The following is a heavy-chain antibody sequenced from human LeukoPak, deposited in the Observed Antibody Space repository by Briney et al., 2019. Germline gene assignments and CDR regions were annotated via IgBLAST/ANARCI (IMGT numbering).Heavy chain of an antibody. D-gene: IGHD1-26*01. CDR3: ARDGVRPYRLLNAFDI. CDR2: IYYSGST. Sequence: SETLSLTCTVSGVSISNYYWSWIRQPPGKGLEWIGYIYYSGSTSYNPSLKSRVTISVDTSKNQFSLKLSSVTAADTAVYYCARDGVRPYRLLNAFDIWGQGTMVTVSS. V-gene: IGHV4-59*01. CDR1: GVSISNYY. J-gene: IGHJ3*02.